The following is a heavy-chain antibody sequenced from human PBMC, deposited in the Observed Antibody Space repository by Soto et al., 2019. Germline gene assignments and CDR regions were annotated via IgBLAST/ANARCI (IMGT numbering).Heavy chain of an antibody. V-gene: IGHV3-23*01. D-gene: IGHD5-12*01. J-gene: IGHJ4*02. Sequence: EVQLLDSGGGLVQPGGSLRLSCAASGFTFSNYVMNWVRQAPGKGLDWVSAISASGGSTYYADSVKGRFTTSRDNSKNTLYLQMSSLRAEDTAVYYCAKRPLGSGYALDCWGQGTLVTVSS. CDR3: AKRPLGSGYALDC. CDR1: GFTFSNYV. CDR2: ISASGGST.